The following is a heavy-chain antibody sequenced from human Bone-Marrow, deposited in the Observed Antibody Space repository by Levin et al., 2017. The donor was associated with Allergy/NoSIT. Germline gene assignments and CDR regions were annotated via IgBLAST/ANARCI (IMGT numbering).Heavy chain of an antibody. J-gene: IGHJ4*02. D-gene: IGHD2-2*01. Sequence: PGGSLRLSCATSGFTFSNYWMHWVRQAPGKGLVWVARINEGGTFITYADSVKGRFTISRDNARNTLYLQMHSLRVEDTAVYYCVRDCARCSSPGDDFECWGQGTLVTVSS. CDR1: GFTFSNYW. V-gene: IGHV3-74*03. CDR3: VRDCARCSSPGDDFEC. CDR2: INEGGTFI.